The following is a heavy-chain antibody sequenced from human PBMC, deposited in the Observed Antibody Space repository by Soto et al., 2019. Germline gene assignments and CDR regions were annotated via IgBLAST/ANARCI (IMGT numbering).Heavy chain of an antibody. V-gene: IGHV3-23*01. Sequence: GSLRLSCASSAFTLSMSAVNWVRQAPGKGLEWVSYISDSGDRTYYADSVKGRFTISRDRSKNTVSLQMDSLRAEDTAVYYCAKDRGIIVKAGDAFDVWGQGTRVTVSS. J-gene: IGHJ3*01. D-gene: IGHD3-16*02. CDR2: ISDSGDRT. CDR3: AKDRGIIVKAGDAFDV. CDR1: AFTLSMSA.